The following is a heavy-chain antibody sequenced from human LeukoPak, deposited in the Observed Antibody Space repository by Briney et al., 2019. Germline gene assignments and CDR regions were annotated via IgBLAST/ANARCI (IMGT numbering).Heavy chain of an antibody. J-gene: IGHJ3*02. CDR3: ARATAFFDI. CDR2: IYYSGGT. CDR1: GGSISTYY. V-gene: IGHV4-59*01. Sequence: SETLSLTCTVSGGSISTYYWSWIRQPPGKGLEWIGYIYYSGGTNYNPSLKSRVTISVDTSKNQFSLKLTSVTAADTAVYYCARATAFFDIWGQGTMVTVSS.